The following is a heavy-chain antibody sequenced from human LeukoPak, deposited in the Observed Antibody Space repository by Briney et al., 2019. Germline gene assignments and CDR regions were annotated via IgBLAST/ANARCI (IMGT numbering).Heavy chain of an antibody. CDR2: INPNSGGT. V-gene: IGHV1-2*02. Sequence: ASVKVSCKASGYTFTGYYMHWVRQAPGQGLEWMGWINPNSGGTNYAQKFQGRVTMTRHTSIRTAYMELSSLRSDDTAVYYCARERIAAAGTFYYYGMDVWGQGTTVTVSS. J-gene: IGHJ6*02. CDR3: ARERIAAAGTFYYYGMDV. D-gene: IGHD6-13*01. CDR1: GYTFTGYY.